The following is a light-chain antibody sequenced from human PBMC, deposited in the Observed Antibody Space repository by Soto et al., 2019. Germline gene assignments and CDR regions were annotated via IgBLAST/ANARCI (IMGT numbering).Light chain of an antibody. CDR1: SSDVEANNL. Sequence: QSALTQPASVSGSPGQSITISCTGSSSDVEANNLVSWYQQHPGTAPRLVIYEDSRRPSGISSRFSGSKSGNTASLTISGLRAEDEADYYCCSYAARSKFVFGGGTKLTVL. V-gene: IGLV2-23*01. CDR2: EDS. CDR3: CSYAARSKFV. J-gene: IGLJ3*02.